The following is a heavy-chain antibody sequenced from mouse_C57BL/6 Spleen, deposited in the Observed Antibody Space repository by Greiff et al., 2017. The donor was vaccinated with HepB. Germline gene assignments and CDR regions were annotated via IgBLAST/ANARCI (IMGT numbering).Heavy chain of an antibody. V-gene: IGHV1-50*01. Sequence: QVQLQQPGAELVKPGASVKLSCKASGYTFTSYWMQWVKQRPGQGLEWIGEIDPSDSYTNYNQKFKGKATLTVDTSSSTAYMQLSSLTSEDSAVYYCARGGTRYPYYAMDYWGQGTSVTVSS. D-gene: IGHD2-14*01. CDR1: GYTFTSYW. J-gene: IGHJ4*01. CDR3: ARGGTRYPYYAMDY. CDR2: IDPSDSYT.